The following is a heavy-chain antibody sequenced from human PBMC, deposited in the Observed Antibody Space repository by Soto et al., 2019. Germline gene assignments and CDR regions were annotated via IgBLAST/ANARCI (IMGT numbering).Heavy chain of an antibody. Sequence: PXVSLRLSCAASGFTFSSYSMSGVRQAPGKGLEWVSAISGSGGASYYADSVKGRFTISRDNSKNTVYLQMNSLRAEDTAVYFCASAYCSSTSCRAEYLQHWGQGTLVTVSS. CDR1: GFTFSSYS. CDR2: ISGSGGAS. V-gene: IGHV3-23*01. CDR3: ASAYCSSTSCRAEYLQH. D-gene: IGHD2-2*01. J-gene: IGHJ1*01.